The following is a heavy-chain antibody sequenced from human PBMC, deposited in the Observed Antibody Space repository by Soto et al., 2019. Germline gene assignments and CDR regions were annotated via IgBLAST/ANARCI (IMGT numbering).Heavy chain of an antibody. V-gene: IGHV3-30*03. D-gene: IGHD2-15*01. J-gene: IGHJ4*02. CDR3: ARDGYCSGGSCYSVPVFDY. CDR2: ISYVGNDK. Sequence: GSLRLSCAASGFTFSNFGMHWVRQAPGKGLAWVAGISYVGNDKYYADSVRGRFTISRDNSKNTLYLQMNSLRAEDTAVYYCARDGYCSGGSCYSVPVFDYWGQGTLVTVSS. CDR1: GFTFSNFG.